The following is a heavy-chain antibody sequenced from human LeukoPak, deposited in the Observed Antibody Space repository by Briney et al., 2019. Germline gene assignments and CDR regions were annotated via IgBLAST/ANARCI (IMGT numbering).Heavy chain of an antibody. D-gene: IGHD4-23*01. Sequence: GGSLRLSCAASGFTFSTSAMTWVRQAPGKGLEWVSGISWNSGSIGYADSVKGRFTISRDNAKNSLYLQMNSLRAEDTALYYCAKDMDYGGNSGAFDIWGQGTMVTVSS. J-gene: IGHJ3*02. CDR1: GFTFSTSA. CDR2: ISWNSGSI. CDR3: AKDMDYGGNSGAFDI. V-gene: IGHV3-9*01.